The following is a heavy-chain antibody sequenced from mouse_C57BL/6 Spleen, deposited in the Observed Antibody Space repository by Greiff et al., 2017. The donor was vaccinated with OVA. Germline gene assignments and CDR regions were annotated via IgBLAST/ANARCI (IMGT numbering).Heavy chain of an antibody. Sequence: QVQLQQSGAELVMPGASVKLSCKASGYTFTSYWMHWVKQRPGQGLEWIGEIDPSDSDTNYNQKFTGKSTLTVDKSSSTAYMQLSSLTSEDSAVYYCARGRTGTYYFDYWGQGTTLTVSS. CDR3: ARGRTGTYYFDY. D-gene: IGHD4-1*01. V-gene: IGHV1-69*01. CDR1: GYTFTSYW. CDR2: IDPSDSDT. J-gene: IGHJ2*01.